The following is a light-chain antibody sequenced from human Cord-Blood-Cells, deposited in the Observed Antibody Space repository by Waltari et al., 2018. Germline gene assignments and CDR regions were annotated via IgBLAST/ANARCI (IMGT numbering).Light chain of an antibody. Sequence: QSALTQPASVSGSPGHSITISSTGTSSDVGVYNYVSWYQQTPGKSPKLMIYHCSNRPAGSSNRYSGSKSGNTASLTISGLQAEDEANYYCSSYTSSSTLVFGGETKLTVL. CDR2: HCS. V-gene: IGLV2-14*03. CDR3: SSYTSSSTLV. CDR1: SSDVGVYNY. J-gene: IGLJ3*02.